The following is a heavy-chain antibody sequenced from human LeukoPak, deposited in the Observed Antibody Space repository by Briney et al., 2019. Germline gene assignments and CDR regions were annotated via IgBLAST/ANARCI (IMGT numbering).Heavy chain of an antibody. CDR1: GFTFSSYS. V-gene: IGHV3-21*01. J-gene: IGHJ4*02. CDR3: ARDRIEMATAYDY. CDR2: ISSSSSYI. Sequence: GGSLRLSCAASGFTFSSYSVNWVRQAPGKGLEWVSSISSSSSYIYYADSVKGRFTISRDNAKNSLYLQMNSLRAEGTAVYYRARDRIEMATAYDYWGQGTLVTVSS. D-gene: IGHD5-24*01.